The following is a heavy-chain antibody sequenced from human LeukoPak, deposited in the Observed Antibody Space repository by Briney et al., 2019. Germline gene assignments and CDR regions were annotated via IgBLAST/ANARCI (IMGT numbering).Heavy chain of an antibody. CDR3: AREYDKNWFDP. D-gene: IGHD3-9*01. Sequence: PSGTLSLTCAVSGGSISSSNWWSWVRQPPGKGLEWIGYIYYSGSTNYNPSLKSRVTISVDTSKNQFSLRLTSVTAADTAVYYCAREYDKNWFDPWGQGTLVTVSS. CDR1: GGSISSSNW. V-gene: IGHV4-4*02. CDR2: IYYSGST. J-gene: IGHJ5*02.